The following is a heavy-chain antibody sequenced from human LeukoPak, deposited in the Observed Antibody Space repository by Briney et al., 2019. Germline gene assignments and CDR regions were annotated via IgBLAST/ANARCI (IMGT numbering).Heavy chain of an antibody. Sequence: GSLRLSCAASGFTFSSYAMSWVRQAPGKGLEWASAISGSGGSTYYADSVKGRFTISRDNSKNTLYLQMNSLRAEDTAVYYCAKDPLRGYSYGYEDDYWGQGTLVTVSS. CDR1: GFTFSSYA. J-gene: IGHJ4*02. CDR2: ISGSGGST. V-gene: IGHV3-23*01. D-gene: IGHD5-18*01. CDR3: AKDPLRGYSYGYEDDY.